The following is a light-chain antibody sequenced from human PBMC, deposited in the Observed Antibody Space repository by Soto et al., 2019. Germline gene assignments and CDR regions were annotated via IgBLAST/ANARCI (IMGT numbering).Light chain of an antibody. Sequence: DIVMTQSPDALAVSLGERATINCKSSQSVLYSSNNKNYLAWYQQKPGQPPKLLIYWASTRESGVPERFSGSGSGTDFTLTISSLQAEDVAVYYCQQYYSTLGTFGQGTNVEIK. CDR2: WAS. J-gene: IGKJ1*01. V-gene: IGKV4-1*01. CDR1: QSVLYSSNNKNY. CDR3: QQYYSTLGT.